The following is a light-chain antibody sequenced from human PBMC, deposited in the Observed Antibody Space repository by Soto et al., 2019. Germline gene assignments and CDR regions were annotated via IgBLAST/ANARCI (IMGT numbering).Light chain of an antibody. CDR1: SSNIGNSY. V-gene: IGLV1-51*01. Sequence: QSVLTQPPSVSAAPGQTVTVSCSGSSSNIGNSYVSWYQQFPGTAPQLLIYDDNKRPSGIRDRFSGSNSGTSATLAITGLETGDEADDYCGTWARSITNGRALFGGGTQLTVL. CDR3: GTWARSITNGRAL. J-gene: IGLJ3*02. CDR2: DDN.